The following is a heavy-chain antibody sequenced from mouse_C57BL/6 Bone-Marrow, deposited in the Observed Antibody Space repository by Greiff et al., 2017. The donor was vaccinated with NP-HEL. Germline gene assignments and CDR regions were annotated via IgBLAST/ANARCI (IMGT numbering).Heavy chain of an antibody. J-gene: IGHJ4*01. Sequence: EVQLQQSGPELVKPGASVKIPCKASGYTFTDYNMDWVKQSHGKSLEWIGDINPNNGGTSYNQKFKGKGTLTVDKSSSTAYMELRSLTSEDTAVYDWSKSEGTTVVDSMDDWGQGTSVTVSS. D-gene: IGHD1-1*01. CDR2: INPNNGGT. V-gene: IGHV1-18*01. CDR1: GYTFTDYN. CDR3: SKSEGTTVVDSMDD.